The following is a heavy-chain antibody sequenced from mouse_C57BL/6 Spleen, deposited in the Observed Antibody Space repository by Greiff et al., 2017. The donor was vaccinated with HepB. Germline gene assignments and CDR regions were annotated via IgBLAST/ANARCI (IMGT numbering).Heavy chain of an antibody. J-gene: IGHJ4*01. CDR2: IYPGDGDT. D-gene: IGHD3-2*02. CDR3: ARGQRRLRKAMDY. CDR1: GYAFSSSW. Sequence: QVQLQQSGPELVKPGASVKISCKASGYAFSSSWMNWVKQRPGKGLEWIGRIYPGDGDTNYNGKFKGKATLTADKSSSTAYLQLSSLTSEDSAVYFCARGQRRLRKAMDYWGQGTSVTVSS. V-gene: IGHV1-82*01.